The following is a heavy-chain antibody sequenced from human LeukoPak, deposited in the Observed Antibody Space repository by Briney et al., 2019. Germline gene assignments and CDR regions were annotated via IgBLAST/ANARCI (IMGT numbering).Heavy chain of an antibody. CDR1: GGSISSYY. J-gene: IGHJ5*02. Sequence: SETLSLTCTVSGGSISSYYWSWIRQPAGKGLEWIGRIYTSGSTNYNPSLKSRVTMSVDTSKNQFSLKLTSVTAADTAVYYCARDSPPSLGQYGDYVRYNWFDPWGQGTLVTVSS. D-gene: IGHD4-17*01. CDR3: ARDSPPSLGQYGDYVRYNWFDP. V-gene: IGHV4-4*07. CDR2: IYTSGST.